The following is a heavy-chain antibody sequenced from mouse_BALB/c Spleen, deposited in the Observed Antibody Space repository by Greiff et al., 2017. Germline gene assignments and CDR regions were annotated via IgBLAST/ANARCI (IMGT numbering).Heavy chain of an antibody. CDR2: ISYSGST. V-gene: IGHV3-8*02. Sequence: VQLQQSGPSLVKPSQTLSLTCSVTGDSITSCYWNWIRKFPGNKLEYMGYISYSGSTYYNPSLKSRISITRDTSKNQYYLQLNSVTTEDTATYYYARPMSAYAMDYWGQGTSVTVSS. CDR1: GDSITSCY. CDR3: ARPMSAYAMDY. D-gene: IGHD2-3*01. J-gene: IGHJ4*01.